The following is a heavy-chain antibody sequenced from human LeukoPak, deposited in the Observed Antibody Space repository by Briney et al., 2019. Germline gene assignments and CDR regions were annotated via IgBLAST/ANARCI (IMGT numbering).Heavy chain of an antibody. J-gene: IGHJ4*02. V-gene: IGHV4-39*01. D-gene: IGHD3-10*01. CDR3: AKIMVRGAIRYFDY. CDR1: GGSISSSSYY. CDR2: IYYSGST. Sequence: SETLSLTCTVSGGSISSSSYYWGWIRQPPGQGLEWIGSIYYSGSTYYNPSLKSRVTISVDTSKNQFSLKLSSVTAADTAVYYCAKIMVRGAIRYFDYWGQGTLVTVSS.